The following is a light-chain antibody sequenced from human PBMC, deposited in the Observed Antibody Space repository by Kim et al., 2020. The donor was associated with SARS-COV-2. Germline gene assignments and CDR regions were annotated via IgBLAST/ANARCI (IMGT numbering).Light chain of an antibody. CDR2: RAS. V-gene: IGKV1-5*03. CDR1: QTINSL. J-gene: IGKJ1*01. Sequence: ASIGYRVTITCRASQTINSLLAWYQHKPGKAPKLLIYRASSLESGVPSRFSGSGSGTEFTLTISSLQPDDSATYYCQQYNKYSWTFGQGTKVDIK. CDR3: QQYNKYSWT.